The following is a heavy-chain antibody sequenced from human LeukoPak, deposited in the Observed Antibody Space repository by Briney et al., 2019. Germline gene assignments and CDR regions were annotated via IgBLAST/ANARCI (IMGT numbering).Heavy chain of an antibody. CDR3: ARAPSFLLWFGELFRGGVNY. V-gene: IGHV3-11*04. D-gene: IGHD3-10*01. CDR1: GFTFSDCY. J-gene: IGHJ4*02. CDR2: ISSSGSTI. Sequence: PGGSLRLSCAASGFTFSDCYMNWIRQAPGKGLEWVSYISSSGSTIYYADSVKGRFTISRDNAKNSLYLQMNSLRAEDTAVYYCARAPSFLLWFGELFRGGVNYWGQGTLVTVSS.